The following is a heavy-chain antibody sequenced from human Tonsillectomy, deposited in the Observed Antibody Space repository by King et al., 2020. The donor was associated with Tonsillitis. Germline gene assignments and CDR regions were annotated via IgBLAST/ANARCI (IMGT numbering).Heavy chain of an antibody. Sequence: VQLVESGAEVKKPGGTVKISCKVSGYTFIDYYMHWVQQAPGKGLEWMGLVDPEDGETIYAEKFQGRITIKADTSTDTAYMELSSLRSEDTAVYYCASTLSNWFDPWGQGTLVTVSS. CDR2: VDPEDGET. J-gene: IGHJ5*02. V-gene: IGHV1-69-2*01. D-gene: IGHD2/OR15-2a*01. CDR3: ASTLSNWFDP. CDR1: GYTFIDYY.